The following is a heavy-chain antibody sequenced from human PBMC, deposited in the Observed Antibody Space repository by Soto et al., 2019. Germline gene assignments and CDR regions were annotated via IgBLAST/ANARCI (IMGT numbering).Heavy chain of an antibody. V-gene: IGHV4-34*01. J-gene: IGHJ6*03. CDR3: PRTLRITILGVVPAPMDV. CDR2: INHSGST. CDR1: GGSFSGYY. Sequence: SETLSLTCAVYGGSFSGYYWSWIRQPPGKGLEWIGEINHSGSTNYNPSLKSRVTTSVDTSKNQFSLKLSSVTAADTAVYYCPRTLRITILGVVPAPMDVWGKGTTVTVSS. D-gene: IGHD3-3*01.